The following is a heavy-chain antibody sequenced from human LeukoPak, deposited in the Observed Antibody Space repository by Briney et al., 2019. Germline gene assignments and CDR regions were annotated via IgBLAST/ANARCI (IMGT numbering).Heavy chain of an antibody. D-gene: IGHD3-10*01. CDR2: IYYSGST. CDR1: GGSISSYY. V-gene: IGHV4-59*01. CDR3: ATLRDYYGSGSPRGNWFDP. J-gene: IGHJ5*02. Sequence: PSETLSLTCAVSGGSISSYYWSWIRQPPGKGLEWIGYIYYSGSTNYNPSLKSRVTISVDTSKNQFSLKLSSVTAADTAVYYCATLRDYYGSGSPRGNWFDPWGQGTLVTVSS.